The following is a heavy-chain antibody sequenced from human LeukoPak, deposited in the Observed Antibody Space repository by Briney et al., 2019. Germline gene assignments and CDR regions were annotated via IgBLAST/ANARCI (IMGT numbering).Heavy chain of an antibody. CDR2: INSDGTYT. V-gene: IGHV3-74*01. J-gene: IGHJ4*02. CDR3: ARGRNYYDASGNDY. D-gene: IGHD3-22*01. CDR1: GFTFSSYW. Sequence: GGSLRLSCAASGFTFSSYWIHWVRQAPGKGLVWVSRINSDGTYTSYANSVKGRFTISRDNARNTLYLQMNSLRAEDTAVYYRARGRNYYDASGNDYWGQGTLVTVSS.